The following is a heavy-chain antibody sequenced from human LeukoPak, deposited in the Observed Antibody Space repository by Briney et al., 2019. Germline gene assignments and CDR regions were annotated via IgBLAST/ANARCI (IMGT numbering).Heavy chain of an antibody. CDR3: ARHSSSSGGYFDY. CDR1: GGTFSSYA. CDR2: IIPILGIA. J-gene: IGHJ4*02. D-gene: IGHD6-6*01. V-gene: IGHV1-69*04. Sequence: GASVKVSCKASGGTFSSYAISWVRQAPGQGLEWMGRIIPILGIANYAQKFQGRVTITTDESTSTAYMELSSLRSEDTAVYYCARHSSSSGGYFDYWGQGTLVTVSS.